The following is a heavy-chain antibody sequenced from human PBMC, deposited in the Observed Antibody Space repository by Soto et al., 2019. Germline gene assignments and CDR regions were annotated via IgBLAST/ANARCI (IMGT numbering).Heavy chain of an antibody. V-gene: IGHV3-21*01. D-gene: IGHD6-19*01. CDR3: ARAFRPYSSGWWFDY. Sequence: PGGSLRLSCAASGFTFSSYSMNWVRQAPGKGLEWVSSISSSSSYIYYADSVKGRFTISRDNSKNTLYLQMNSLRAEDTAVYYCARAFRPYSSGWWFDYWGQGTLVTVSS. J-gene: IGHJ4*02. CDR2: ISSSSSYI. CDR1: GFTFSSYS.